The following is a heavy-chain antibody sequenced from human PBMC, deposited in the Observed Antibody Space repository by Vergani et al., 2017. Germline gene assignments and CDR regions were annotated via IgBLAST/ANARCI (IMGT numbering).Heavy chain of an antibody. CDR3: AKDGRTYYDFWSGYYSGGYYFDY. CDR1: GFTFSSYA. J-gene: IGHJ4*02. V-gene: IGHV3-23*01. CDR2: ISGSGGST. Sequence: EVQLLESGGGLVQPGGSLRLSCAASGFTFSSYAMSWVRQAPGKGLEWVSAISGSGGSTYYADSVKGRFTISRDNSKNPLYLQMNSLRAEDTAVYYCAKDGRTYYDFWSGYYSGGYYFDYWGQGTLVTVSS. D-gene: IGHD3-3*01.